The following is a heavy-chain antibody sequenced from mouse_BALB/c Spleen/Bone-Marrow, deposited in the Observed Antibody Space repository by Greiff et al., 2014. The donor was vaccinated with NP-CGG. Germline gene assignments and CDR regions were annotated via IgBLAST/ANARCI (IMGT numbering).Heavy chain of an antibody. CDR2: IWGGGST. J-gene: IGHJ4*01. Sequence: QVQLQQSGPGLVAPSQSLSITCTVSGFSLSRYSVHWVRQPPGKGLEWLGMIWGGGSTDYNSALKSRLSISKDNSTSQVFLKMNSLQTDDTAMYYCARNPPYGNYEDYYAMDYWGQGTSVTVSS. V-gene: IGHV2-6-4*01. CDR3: ARNPPYGNYEDYYAMDY. D-gene: IGHD2-1*01. CDR1: GFSLSRYS.